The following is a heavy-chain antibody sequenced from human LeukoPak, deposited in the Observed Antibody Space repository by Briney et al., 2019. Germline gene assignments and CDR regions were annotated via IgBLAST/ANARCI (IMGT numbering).Heavy chain of an antibody. D-gene: IGHD4-17*01. J-gene: IGHJ3*02. CDR2: ISGSGGST. Sequence: GGSLRLSRAASGFTFSSYAMSWVRQAPGKGLEWVSAISGSGGSTYYADSVKGRFTISRDNSKNTLYLQMNSLRAEDTAVYYCAKDDDYGDYGDAFDIWGQGTMVTVSS. CDR3: AKDDDYGDYGDAFDI. CDR1: GFTFSSYA. V-gene: IGHV3-23*01.